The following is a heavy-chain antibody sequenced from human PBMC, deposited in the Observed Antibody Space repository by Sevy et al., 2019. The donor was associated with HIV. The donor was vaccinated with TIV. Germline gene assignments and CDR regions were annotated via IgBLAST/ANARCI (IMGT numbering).Heavy chain of an antibody. D-gene: IGHD3-3*01. CDR3: AKEIDFRFSSYYYYGMDV. V-gene: IGHV3-23*01. Sequence: GGSLRLSCAASGFTFSSYAMSWVRQAPGKGLEWVSAISGSGGSTYYADSVKGRFTISRDNSKNTLYLQMNSLRAEDTAVYYCAKEIDFRFSSYYYYGMDVWGQGTTVTVSS. J-gene: IGHJ6*02. CDR2: ISGSGGST. CDR1: GFTFSSYA.